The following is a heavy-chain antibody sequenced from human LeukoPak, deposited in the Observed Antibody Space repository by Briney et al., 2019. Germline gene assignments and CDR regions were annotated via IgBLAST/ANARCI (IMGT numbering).Heavy chain of an antibody. Sequence: PSETLSLTCTVSGGSISSYYWSWIRQPPGKGLEWIGDISYSGSTNYNPSLKSRVTISVDTSKNQFSLKLSSVTAADTAVYYCARVPGPARPCYYYYYMDVWGKGTTVTVSS. V-gene: IGHV4-59*01. CDR1: GGSISSYY. CDR2: ISYSGST. J-gene: IGHJ6*03. D-gene: IGHD6-6*01. CDR3: ARVPGPARPCYYYYYMDV.